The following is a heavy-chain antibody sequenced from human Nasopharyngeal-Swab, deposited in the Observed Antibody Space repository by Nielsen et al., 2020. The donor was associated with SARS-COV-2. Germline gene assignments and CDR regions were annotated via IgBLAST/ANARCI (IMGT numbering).Heavy chain of an antibody. D-gene: IGHD6-13*01. CDR1: GFTFSSYW. J-gene: IGHJ6*02. CDR2: IKQDGSEK. CDR3: ARDSFSRVGAAGSSSYYYYGMDV. V-gene: IGHV3-7*01. Sequence: GGSLRLSCAASGFTFSSYWMSWVRQAPGKGLEWVANIKQDGSEKYYVDSVKGRFTISRDNAKNSLYLQMNSLRAEDTAVYYCARDSFSRVGAAGSSSYYYYGMDVWGQGTTVTVSS.